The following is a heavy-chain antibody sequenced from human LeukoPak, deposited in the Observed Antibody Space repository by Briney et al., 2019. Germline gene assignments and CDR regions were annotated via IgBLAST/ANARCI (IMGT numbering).Heavy chain of an antibody. CDR2: ISGRSYI. Sequence: SGGSLRLPCAASGFTFSTYSMSWVRQAPGKGLEWVSSISGRSYIDYADSVRGRFTISRDNAKNSLYLQMNSLRAEDTAVYYCARVIISYYHMDVWGKGTTVTVSS. J-gene: IGHJ6*03. V-gene: IGHV3-21*01. CDR1: GFTFSTYS. CDR3: ARVIISYYHMDV.